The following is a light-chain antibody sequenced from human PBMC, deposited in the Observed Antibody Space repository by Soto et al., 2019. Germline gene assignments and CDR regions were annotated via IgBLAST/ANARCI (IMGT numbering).Light chain of an antibody. V-gene: IGLV1-44*01. CDR3: ASWDDSLNGRL. CDR1: NSNIGGNP. CDR2: NND. J-gene: IGLJ3*02. Sequence: QSVLTQPLSASGPPGQTVTISCSGSNSNIGGNPVSWYQVLPGAAPKLLIYNNDQRPSGVPDRLSGSKSGTSASLAISGLQSDDEADYFCASWDDSLNGRLFGGGTKLTVL.